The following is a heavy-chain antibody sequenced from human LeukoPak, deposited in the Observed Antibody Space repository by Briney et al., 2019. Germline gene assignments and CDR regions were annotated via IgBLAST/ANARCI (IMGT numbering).Heavy chain of an antibody. D-gene: IGHD6-19*01. Sequence: ASVKVSFKASGYTFTGYYMHWVRQAPGQGLEWMGWINPNSGGTNYAQKFQGRVTMTRDTSISTAYMELSRLRSDDTAVYYCARDDSIEQWLVPFDYWGQGTLVTVSS. CDR1: GYTFTGYY. CDR2: INPNSGGT. V-gene: IGHV1-2*02. J-gene: IGHJ4*02. CDR3: ARDDSIEQWLVPFDY.